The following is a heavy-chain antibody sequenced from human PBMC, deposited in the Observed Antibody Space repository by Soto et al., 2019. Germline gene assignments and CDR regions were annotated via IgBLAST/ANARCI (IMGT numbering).Heavy chain of an antibody. CDR1: GGSISSYY. D-gene: IGHD5-12*01. Sequence: SETLSLTCTVSGGSISSYYWSWIRQPPGKGLEWIGYIYYSGSTNYNPSLKSRVTISVDTSKNQFPLKLSSVTAADTAVYYCARVREMATIVDYWGQGTLVTVSS. CDR3: ARVREMATIVDY. CDR2: IYYSGST. V-gene: IGHV4-59*01. J-gene: IGHJ4*02.